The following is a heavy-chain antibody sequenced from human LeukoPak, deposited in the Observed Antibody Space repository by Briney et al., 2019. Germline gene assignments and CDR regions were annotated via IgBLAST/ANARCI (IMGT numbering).Heavy chain of an antibody. CDR1: RDSICSGGNY. Sequence: PSETLSLTCTVPRDSICSGGNYWSWIRLRPGQGLEWIGCIYHSGNTYYNPSLKSRLTMSVDTSKNQFSLKLSSVTAADTAVYYCARDVLRYYFDSWGQGTLVTVSS. CDR2: IYHSGNT. D-gene: IGHD2-8*02. CDR3: ARDVLRYYFDS. V-gene: IGHV4-31*03. J-gene: IGHJ4*02.